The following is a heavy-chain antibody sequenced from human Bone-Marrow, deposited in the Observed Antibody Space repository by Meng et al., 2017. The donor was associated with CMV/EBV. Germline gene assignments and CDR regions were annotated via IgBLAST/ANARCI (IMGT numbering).Heavy chain of an antibody. CDR1: Y. CDR3: ARGRSQTPGYSSSWYLVKSGWFDP. V-gene: IGHV4-34*01. D-gene: IGHD6-13*01. Sequence: YCSCIRQPPGKGLECIGDINHSGSTTSHPSLKSRVTISVDTSKNQFSLKLSSVTAADTAVYYCARGRSQTPGYSSSWYLVKSGWFDPWGQGTLVTVSS. CDR2: INHSGST. J-gene: IGHJ5*02.